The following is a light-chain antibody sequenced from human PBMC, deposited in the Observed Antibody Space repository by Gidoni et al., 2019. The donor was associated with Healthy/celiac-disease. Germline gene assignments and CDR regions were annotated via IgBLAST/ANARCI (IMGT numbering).Light chain of an antibody. CDR1: QSVSSN. Sequence: EIVMTQSPATLSVSPGERATLSCRASQSVSSNLAWYQQKPGQAPRLLIYGASTRATGIPARFSGSGSGTECTLTISSLQSEDFAVYYCQQYNNWPPHTFGQXTKLEIK. J-gene: IGKJ2*01. V-gene: IGKV3-15*01. CDR3: QQYNNWPPHT. CDR2: GAS.